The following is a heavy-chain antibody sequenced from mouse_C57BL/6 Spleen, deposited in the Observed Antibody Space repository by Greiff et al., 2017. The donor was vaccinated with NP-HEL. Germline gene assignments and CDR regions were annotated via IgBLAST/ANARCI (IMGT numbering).Heavy chain of an antibody. CDR3: ARTHYYGSPWFAY. V-gene: IGHV5-17*01. CDR1: GFTFSDYG. Sequence: EVQRVESGGGLVKPGGSLKLSCAASGFTFSDYGMHWVRQAPEKGLEWVAYISSGSSTIYYADTVKGRFTISRDNAKNTLFLQMTSLRSEDTAMYYCARTHYYGSPWFAYWGQGTLVTVSA. J-gene: IGHJ3*01. CDR2: ISSGSSTI. D-gene: IGHD1-1*01.